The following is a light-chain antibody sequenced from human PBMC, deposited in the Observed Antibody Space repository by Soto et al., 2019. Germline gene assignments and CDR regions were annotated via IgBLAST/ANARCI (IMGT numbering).Light chain of an antibody. CDR3: QQSLITRYC. J-gene: IGKJ2*03. Sequence: DIQMTQSPSSLSASVGDRVTITCRASQNVNRNLHWYQQTPGKAPKLLISFASTLQSCVPSRFSGSGSGTDFSLTITTLQREDFATYYCQQSLITRYCFGQGTRLEIK. CDR2: FAS. CDR1: QNVNRN. V-gene: IGKV1-39*01.